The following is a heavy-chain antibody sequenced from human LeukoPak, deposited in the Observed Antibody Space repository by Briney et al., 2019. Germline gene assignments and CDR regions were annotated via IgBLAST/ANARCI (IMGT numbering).Heavy chain of an antibody. CDR1: GYSISSGYY. CDR3: ARVGSGKVVPAFDY. J-gene: IGHJ4*02. Sequence: SETLSLTCTVSGYSISSGYYWGWIRQPPGKGLEWIGSIYHSGSTYYNPSLKSRVTISVDTSKNQFSLKLSSVTAADTAVYYCARVGSGKVVPAFDYWGQGTLVTVSS. D-gene: IGHD2-2*01. V-gene: IGHV4-38-2*02. CDR2: IYHSGST.